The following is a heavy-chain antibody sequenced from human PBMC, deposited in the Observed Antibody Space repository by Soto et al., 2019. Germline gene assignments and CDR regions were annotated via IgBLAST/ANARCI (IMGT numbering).Heavy chain of an antibody. D-gene: IGHD1-26*01. CDR2: IYTSGST. Sequence: SETLSLTCTVSGGSISSYYWSWIRQPAGKGLEWIGRIYTSGSTNYNPSLKSRVSMSVDTSKNQFSLQLSSVTAEDTAVYYCARDAAQYGGSYYGGLANFGHLGQGTLVTDS. J-gene: IGHJ4*02. V-gene: IGHV4-4*07. CDR1: GGSISSYY. CDR3: ARDAAQYGGSYYGGLANFGH.